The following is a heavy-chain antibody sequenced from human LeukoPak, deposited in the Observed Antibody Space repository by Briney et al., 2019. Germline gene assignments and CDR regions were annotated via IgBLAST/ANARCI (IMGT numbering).Heavy chain of an antibody. D-gene: IGHD3-3*01. Sequence: SETLSLTCTVSGDSVSDYYWTWFRQFPGKGLEWIGYMYSSGKSNYNPSLKSRVTISVDTSKNQFSLKLNSVTAADTAVYYCARASRYYDFWSGYYPHYFDYWGQGTLVTVSS. CDR3: ARASRYYDFWSGYYPHYFDY. CDR2: MYSSGKS. J-gene: IGHJ4*02. CDR1: GDSVSDYY. V-gene: IGHV4-59*02.